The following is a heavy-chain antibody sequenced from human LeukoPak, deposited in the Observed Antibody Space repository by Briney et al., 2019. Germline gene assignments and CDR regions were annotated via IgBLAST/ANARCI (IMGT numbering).Heavy chain of an antibody. V-gene: IGHV1-69*05. D-gene: IGHD2-21*01. Sequence: GASVKVSCKASGYTFTGYYMHWVRQAPGQGLEWMGGIVPIFGTANYAQKFQGRVTITTDESTSTAYMELSSLRSEDTAVYYCARVISADYYYYMDVWGKGTTVTVSS. CDR1: GYTFTGYY. J-gene: IGHJ6*03. CDR2: IVPIFGTA. CDR3: ARVISADYYYYMDV.